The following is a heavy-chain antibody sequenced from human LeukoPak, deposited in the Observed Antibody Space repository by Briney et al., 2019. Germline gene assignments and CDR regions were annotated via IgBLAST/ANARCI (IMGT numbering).Heavy chain of an antibody. V-gene: IGHV1-46*01. CDR2: INPSGGST. Sequence: GASVKVSCKGSGYTFTSYYMHWVRQAPGQGLEWMGIINPSGGSTSYAQKFQGRVTMTRDTSTSTVYMELRSLRSEDTAVYYCARAAPYEYCSSTSCYGSWFDPWGQGTLVTVSS. CDR1: GYTFTSYY. D-gene: IGHD2-2*01. J-gene: IGHJ5*02. CDR3: ARAAPYEYCSSTSCYGSWFDP.